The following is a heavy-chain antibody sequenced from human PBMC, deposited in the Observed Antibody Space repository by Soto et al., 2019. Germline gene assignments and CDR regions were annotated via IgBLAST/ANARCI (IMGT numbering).Heavy chain of an antibody. Sequence: XGSLRLSCSASGFTFSSSEMYWVRQAPGKGLEWVSYIHPGGQIIFYADSVKGRFTISRDNAKNSVYLQMNNLRAEDTAVYYCARRGSSWGQGTMVTVSS. V-gene: IGHV3-48*03. J-gene: IGHJ3*01. CDR2: IHPGGQII. D-gene: IGHD2-2*01. CDR3: ARRGSS. CDR1: GFTFSSSE.